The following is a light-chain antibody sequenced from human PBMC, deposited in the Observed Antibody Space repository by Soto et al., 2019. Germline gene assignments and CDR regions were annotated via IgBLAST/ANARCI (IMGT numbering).Light chain of an antibody. CDR3: QHLTVSPPFT. CDR1: RDMNKY. J-gene: IGKJ5*01. Sequence: DIQLTQSPTFLSASVGDRVIITCRASRDMNKYLAWYQQTPGKAPQDLIYGAYTVQSGVPSRFSGSGSGIAFSLRISSLQSEAFATYYCQHLTVSPPFTFCQGTRVEI. CDR2: GAY. V-gene: IGKV1-9*01.